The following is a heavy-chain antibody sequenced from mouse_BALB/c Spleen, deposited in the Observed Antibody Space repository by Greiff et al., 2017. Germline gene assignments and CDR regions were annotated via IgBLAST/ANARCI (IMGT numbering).Heavy chain of an antibody. Sequence: EVKLVESGGGLVKPGGSLKLSCAASGFTFSDYYMYWVRQTPEKRLEWVATISDGGSYTYYPDSVKGRFTISRDNAKNNLYLQMSSLKSEDTAMYYCARVDCYYPFAYWGQGTLVTVSA. J-gene: IGHJ3*01. V-gene: IGHV5-4*02. CDR3: ARVDCYYPFAY. CDR1: GFTFSDYY. CDR2: ISDGGSYT. D-gene: IGHD2-3*01.